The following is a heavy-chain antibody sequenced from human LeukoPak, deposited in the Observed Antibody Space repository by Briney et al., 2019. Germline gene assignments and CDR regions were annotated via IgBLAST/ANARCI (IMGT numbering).Heavy chain of an antibody. CDR2: ISGSGGSA. D-gene: IGHD3-3*01. Sequence: PGGSLRLSCAASGFTFSSYAMSWVRQAPGKGLEWVSAISGSGGSAYYADSVKGRFTISRDNSKNTLYLQMNSLRAEDTAVYYCAKERVYYDFWSGYENFDYWGQGTLSPSPQ. V-gene: IGHV3-23*01. CDR3: AKERVYYDFWSGYENFDY. CDR1: GFTFSSYA. J-gene: IGHJ4*02.